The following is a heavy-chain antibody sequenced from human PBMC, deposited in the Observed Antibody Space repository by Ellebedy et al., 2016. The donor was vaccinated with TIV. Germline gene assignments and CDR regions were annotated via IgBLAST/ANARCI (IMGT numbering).Heavy chain of an antibody. Sequence: ASVKVSXKVSGYTLTELSMHWVRQAPGKGLEWMGGFDPEDGETIYAQEFQGRVTMTEDTSTDTAYMELSSLRSEDTAVYYCATRDIVATKDAFDIWGQGTMVTVSS. D-gene: IGHD5-12*01. CDR2: FDPEDGET. CDR1: GYTLTELS. V-gene: IGHV1-24*01. CDR3: ATRDIVATKDAFDI. J-gene: IGHJ3*02.